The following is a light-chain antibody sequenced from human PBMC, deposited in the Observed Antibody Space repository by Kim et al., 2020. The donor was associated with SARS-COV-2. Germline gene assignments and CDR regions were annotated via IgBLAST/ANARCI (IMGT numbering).Light chain of an antibody. Sequence: AVGDRVTITCRASQSIGKFLNWYQQRPGNAPNLLIYGASTLQGGVPSRFSGGGCGTEFTLTISSLQPEDFVTYYCQQSFGTPPITFGQGTRLEIK. CDR3: QQSFGTPPIT. V-gene: IGKV1-39*01. J-gene: IGKJ5*01. CDR2: GAS. CDR1: QSIGKF.